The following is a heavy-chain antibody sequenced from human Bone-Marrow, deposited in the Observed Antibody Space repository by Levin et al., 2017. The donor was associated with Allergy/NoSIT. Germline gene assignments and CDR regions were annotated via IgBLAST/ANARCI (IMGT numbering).Heavy chain of an antibody. CDR2: IYHSGST. Sequence: KSSEPLSLTCTVSGGSVSSGSYYWSWIRQPPGKGLEWIAYIYHSGSTKYNPSLKSRVTISLDTSRNQFSLRLTSLTAADTAVYYCARGSYFGGLSFDCWGKGTLVTVSS. V-gene: IGHV4-61*01. D-gene: IGHD4-23*01. CDR1: GGSVSSGSYY. J-gene: IGHJ4*02. CDR3: ARGSYFGGLSFDC.